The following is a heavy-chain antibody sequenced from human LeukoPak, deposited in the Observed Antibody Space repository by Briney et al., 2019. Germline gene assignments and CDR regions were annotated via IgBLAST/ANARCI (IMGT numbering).Heavy chain of an antibody. D-gene: IGHD3-16*01. CDR3: AKDQRGKSPHYLDS. J-gene: IGHJ4*02. CDR1: GFTFSSSA. Sequence: GGSRRLSCAASGFTFSSSAMSWVRQVPGKGLEWVSGISASGGSTSYADSVRGRFTISRDNSKNTLYVQMNSLRDEDTAVYYCAKDQRGKSPHYLDSWGQGTLVTVSS. V-gene: IGHV3-23*01. CDR2: ISASGGST.